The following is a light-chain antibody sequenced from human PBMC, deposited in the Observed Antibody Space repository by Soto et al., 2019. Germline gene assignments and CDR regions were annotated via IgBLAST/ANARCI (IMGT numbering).Light chain of an antibody. V-gene: IGLV1-44*01. CDR3: AAWDDSLNGPG. J-gene: IGLJ2*01. CDR1: SSNIGGNA. Sequence: QSVLTQPPSASGTPGQRVTISCSGSSSNIGGNAVNWYQQIPGTAPKLLSHTNNQRPSGVPDRFSGSKSGTSASLAISGLQSEDEADYYCAAWDDSLNGPGFGGGTKLTVL. CDR2: TNN.